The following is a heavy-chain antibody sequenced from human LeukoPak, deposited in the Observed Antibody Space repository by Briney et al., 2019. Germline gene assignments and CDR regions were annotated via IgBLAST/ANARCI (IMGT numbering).Heavy chain of an antibody. Sequence: SETLSLTCAVYGGSFSGYYWSWIRQPPGKGLEWIGEINHSGSTNYNPSLKSRVTISVDTSKNQFSLKLSSVTAADTAVYYCARDMGMRDTEPDYWGQGTLVTVSS. J-gene: IGHJ4*02. CDR3: ARDMGMRDTEPDY. D-gene: IGHD5-18*01. V-gene: IGHV4-34*01. CDR1: GGSFSGYY. CDR2: INHSGST.